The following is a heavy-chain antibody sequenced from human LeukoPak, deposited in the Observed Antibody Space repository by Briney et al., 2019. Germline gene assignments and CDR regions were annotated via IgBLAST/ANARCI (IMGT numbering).Heavy chain of an antibody. CDR2: ISVTGNII. J-gene: IGHJ4*02. CDR3: AKDSANWGRHYDY. D-gene: IGHD7-27*01. Sequence: PGGSLRLSCAASGFTFSNYAMHWVRQAPGKGVEWVSGISVTGNIIYYADAVKGRFTISRDNSKNTVYLQMNTLRAEDTAIYYCAKDSANWGRHYDYWGQGTLVTVSS. V-gene: IGHV3-23*01. CDR1: GFTFSNYA.